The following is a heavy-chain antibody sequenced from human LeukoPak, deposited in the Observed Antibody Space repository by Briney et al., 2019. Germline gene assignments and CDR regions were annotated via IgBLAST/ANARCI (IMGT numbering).Heavy chain of an antibody. CDR1: GGSFSGYY. CDR2: INHSGST. J-gene: IGHJ6*02. V-gene: IGHV4-34*01. CDR3: ARGRRSAARRNYYYYYGMDV. D-gene: IGHD2-2*01. Sequence: SETLSLTCAVYGGSFSGYYWSWIRQPPGKGLEWIGEINHSGSTNYNPSLKSRVTISVDTSKNQFSLKLSPVTAADTAVYYCARGRRSAARRNYYYYYGMDVWGQGTTVTVSS.